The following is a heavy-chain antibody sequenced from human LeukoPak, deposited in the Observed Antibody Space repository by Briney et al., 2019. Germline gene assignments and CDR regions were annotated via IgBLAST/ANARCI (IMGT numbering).Heavy chain of an antibody. CDR3: ARLQCSSTRNAIREDYMDV. CDR2: ISTLRDYI. J-gene: IGHJ6*03. V-gene: IGHV3-21*03. Sequence: VGSLRHSPTDSVVTPSRYVMNTVRAAPGTGGEWVSSISTLRDYIYYVHTLKGRLTLSRDNAQNALYIQINRLIDKDTDVYFCARLQCSSTRNAIREDYMDVWGKGTTVTVSS. D-gene: IGHD2-2*01. CDR1: VVTPSRYV.